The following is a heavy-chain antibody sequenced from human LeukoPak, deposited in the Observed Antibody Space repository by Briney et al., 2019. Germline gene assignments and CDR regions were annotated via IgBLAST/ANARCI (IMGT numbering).Heavy chain of an antibody. CDR1: GFSLTTSGVG. CDR2: IYWDEDK. V-gene: IGHV2-5*02. Sequence: ASGPTLVKPTQTLTLTCTFSGFSLTTSGVGVGWIRQPPGKALEWLALIYWDEDKSYSPFMKSRLTLTKDPSKNQVVLTMTNMDPVDTATYYCVHRRTYCDGDCHWYFDLWGRGTPVTVSS. CDR3: VHRRTYCDGDCHWYFDL. D-gene: IGHD2-21*02. J-gene: IGHJ2*01.